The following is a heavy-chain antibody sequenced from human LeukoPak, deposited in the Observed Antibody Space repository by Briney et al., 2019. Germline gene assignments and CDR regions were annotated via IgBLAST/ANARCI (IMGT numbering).Heavy chain of an antibody. CDR3: VRDKEMSTMTGSVLDY. J-gene: IGHJ4*02. CDR1: GFTFSSYE. CDR2: ISSSGSTI. D-gene: IGHD5-24*01. V-gene: IGHV3-48*03. Sequence: GGSLRLSCAASGFTFSSYEMNWVRQAPGKGLEWVSYISSSGSTIYYADSVKGRFTISRDNAKNSLYLQMNSLRDEDTAVYYCVRDKEMSTMTGSVLDYWGQGTLVTVTS.